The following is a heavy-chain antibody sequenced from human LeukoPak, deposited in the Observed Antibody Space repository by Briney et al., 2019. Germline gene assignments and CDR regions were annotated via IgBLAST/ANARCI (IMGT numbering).Heavy chain of an antibody. J-gene: IGHJ5*02. V-gene: IGHV3-30*02. D-gene: IGHD1-26*01. Sequence: GGSLRLSCAASGFTFSSYGMHWVRQAPGKGLEWVAFIRYDGSKKYYADSVKGRFTISRDNSKNTLYLQMNSLRAEDTAVYYCAKKYSTGLDPWGQGTLVTVSS. CDR3: AKKYSTGLDP. CDR2: IRYDGSKK. CDR1: GFTFSSYG.